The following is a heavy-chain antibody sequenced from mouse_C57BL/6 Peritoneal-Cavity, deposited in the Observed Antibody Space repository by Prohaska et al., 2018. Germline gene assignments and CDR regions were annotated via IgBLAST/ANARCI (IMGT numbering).Heavy chain of an antibody. J-gene: IGHJ4*01. D-gene: IGHD2-10*02. CDR2: IYWDDDK. CDR1: GFSLSTSGMG. CDR3: AQYDLYAMDY. Sequence: QTLSLTCSFSGFSLSTSGMGVSWLRQPSGKGLEWLAHIYWDDDKRYNPSLKSRLTISKDTSRNQVFLKITSVDTADTATYYCAQYDLYAMDYWGQGTSVTVSS. V-gene: IGHV8-12*01.